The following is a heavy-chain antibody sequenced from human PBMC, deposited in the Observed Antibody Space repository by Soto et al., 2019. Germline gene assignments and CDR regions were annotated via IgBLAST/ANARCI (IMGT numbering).Heavy chain of an antibody. CDR2: VYYGGAIFYSGNI. V-gene: IGHV4-39*01. CDR3: VRYDRINMKPYSPEGFHI. CDR1: GDSISSSNSH. J-gene: IGHJ3*02. Sequence: SETLSLTCTVYGDSISSSNSHWGWTRQPPGKGLEYIGSVYYGGAIFYSGNIYYNPSLKSRVTISVDTSKNQFSLRLSSVTAADTGVYYCVRYDRINMKPYSPEGFHIWGQGTMVTVS. D-gene: IGHD3-3*02.